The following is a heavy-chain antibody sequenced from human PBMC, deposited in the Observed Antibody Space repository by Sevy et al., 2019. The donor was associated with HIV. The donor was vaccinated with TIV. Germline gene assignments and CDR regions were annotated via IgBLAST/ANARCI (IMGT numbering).Heavy chain of an antibody. CDR3: VSGASIAAAGNSAY. CDR2: IWYDGSSQ. V-gene: IGHV3-33*08. Sequence: GGSLRLSCAASGFIFSTYGMHWVRQAPGKGLEWVALIWYDGSSQYYADSVQGRFTISRDNSKNTLDLQMNSLRAEDTAVYYCVSGASIAAAGNSAYWGQGTLVTVSS. D-gene: IGHD6-13*01. J-gene: IGHJ4*02. CDR1: GFIFSTYG.